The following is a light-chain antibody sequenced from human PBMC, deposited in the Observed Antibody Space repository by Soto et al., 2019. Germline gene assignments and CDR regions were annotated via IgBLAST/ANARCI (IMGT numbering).Light chain of an antibody. Sequence: DIQVTQSPSSLSASLGDRVTITCRSNQAIGVYLARFQQQPGKVPKLLIYAASALQSGVPSRFSGSGSGSDFTLTISSLQPEDVAPYYCQKYNSAPLTFGGGNKIEI. CDR3: QKYNSAPLT. V-gene: IGKV1-27*01. CDR2: AAS. CDR1: QAIGVY. J-gene: IGKJ4*01.